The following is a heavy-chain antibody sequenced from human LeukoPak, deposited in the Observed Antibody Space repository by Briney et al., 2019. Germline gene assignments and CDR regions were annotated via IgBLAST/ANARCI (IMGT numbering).Heavy chain of an antibody. CDR2: IYTSGST. CDR1: GGSISSYY. Sequence: SETLSLTCTVSGGSISSYYWSRIRQPAGKGLEWIGRIYTSGSTNYDPSLKSRVTMSVDTSKNQFSLKLSSVTAADTAVYYCARDSGQLGPNNWFDPWGQGTLVTVSS. CDR3: ARDSGQLGPNNWFDP. V-gene: IGHV4-4*07. J-gene: IGHJ5*02. D-gene: IGHD6-6*01.